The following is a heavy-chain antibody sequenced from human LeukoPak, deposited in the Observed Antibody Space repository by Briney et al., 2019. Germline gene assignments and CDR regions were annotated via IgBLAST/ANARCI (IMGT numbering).Heavy chain of an antibody. CDR1: GFTFSDYS. J-gene: IGHJ4*02. Sequence: GGSLRLSCAASGFTFSDYSMSWVRQAPGKGLQWVSGIGASGGSTYYADSVKGRFTISRDNSKNTLYLQMNSLRTEDTAVYYCAKAEGYDILTGLDYWGQGTLVTVSS. CDR3: AKAEGYDILTGLDY. V-gene: IGHV3-23*01. D-gene: IGHD3-9*01. CDR2: IGASGGST.